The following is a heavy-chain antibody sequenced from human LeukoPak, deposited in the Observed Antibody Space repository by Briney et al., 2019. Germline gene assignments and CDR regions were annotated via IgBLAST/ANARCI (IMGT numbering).Heavy chain of an antibody. J-gene: IGHJ6*03. CDR2: IYTSGST. V-gene: IGHV4-61*02. D-gene: IGHD3-3*01. CDR3: ARVYDFEASDYMDV. Sequence: SETLSLTCTVSGGSISSGSYYWSWIRQPAGKGLEWIGRIYTSGSTNYNPSLKSRVTISVDTSKNQFSLKLSSVTAADTAVYYCARVYDFEASDYMDVWGKGTTVTVSS. CDR1: GGSISSGSYY.